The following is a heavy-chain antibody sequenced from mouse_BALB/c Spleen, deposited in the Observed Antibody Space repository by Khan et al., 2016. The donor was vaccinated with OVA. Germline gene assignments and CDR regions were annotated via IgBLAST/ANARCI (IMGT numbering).Heavy chain of an antibody. CDR1: GYSITSGYS. V-gene: IGHV3-1*02. D-gene: IGHD1-1*01. Sequence: EVKLLESGPDLVKPSQSLSLTCTVTGYSITSGYSWHWIRQFPGNKLEWMGYIHYSGSTNYNPSLKSRISITRDTSKNQFFLQLNSVTTEDTVTYYCARSGTTVVAYWYFDVGGAGTAVTVSS. J-gene: IGHJ1*01. CDR2: IHYSGST. CDR3: ARSGTTVVAYWYFDV.